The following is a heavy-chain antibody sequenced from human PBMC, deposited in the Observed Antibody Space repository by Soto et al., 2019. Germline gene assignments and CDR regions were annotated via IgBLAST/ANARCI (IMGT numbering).Heavy chain of an antibody. CDR3: AKGSWRGYCSDTTCYTINY. D-gene: IGHD2-2*02. CDR1: GYTFTSYD. J-gene: IGHJ4*02. Sequence: ASVKVSCKTSGYTFTSYDTNWVRQATGQGLEWMGWMNPDSGNRGYAQKFQGRVTMTTNTSISTAYMELSGLRSDDTAMYYCAKGSWRGYCSDTTCYTINYWGQGTLVTVSS. CDR2: MNPDSGNR. V-gene: IGHV1-8*01.